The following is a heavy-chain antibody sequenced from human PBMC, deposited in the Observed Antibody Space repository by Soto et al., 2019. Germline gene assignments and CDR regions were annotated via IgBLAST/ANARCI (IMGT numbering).Heavy chain of an antibody. CDR1: GGTFSSYT. D-gene: IGHD2-2*01. CDR2: IIPILGIA. CDR3: AAYLVVVPAPGY. Sequence: QVQLVRSGAEVKKPGSSVKVSCKASGGTFSSYTISWVRQAPGQGLEWMGRIIPILGIANYAQKFQGRVTITADKSTSTAYMELSSLRSEDTAVYYCAAYLVVVPAPGYWGQGTLVTVSS. J-gene: IGHJ4*02. V-gene: IGHV1-69*02.